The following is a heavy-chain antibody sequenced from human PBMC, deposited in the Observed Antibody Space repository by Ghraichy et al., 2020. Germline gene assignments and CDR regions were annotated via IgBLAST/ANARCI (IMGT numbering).Heavy chain of an antibody. D-gene: IGHD3-10*01. CDR2: ISGGGSST. Sequence: LSLTCAASGFTFNSYAMSWVRQAPGKGLEWVSAISGGGSSTYYADSVKGRFTISRDNSKNTLYLQMNSLRAEDTAVYYCAKVRFLWRSGNHDAFDIWGQGTMVTVSS. V-gene: IGHV3-23*01. J-gene: IGHJ3*02. CDR3: AKVRFLWRSGNHDAFDI. CDR1: GFTFNSYA.